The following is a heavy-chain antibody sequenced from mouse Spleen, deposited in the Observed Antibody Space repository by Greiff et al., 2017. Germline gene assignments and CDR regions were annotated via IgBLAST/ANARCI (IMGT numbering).Heavy chain of an antibody. CDR1: GYAFSSYW. D-gene: IGHD1-1*01. V-gene: IGHV1-80*01. J-gene: IGHJ1*01. CDR3: ARQDYGSSYSYWYFDV. CDR2: IYPGDGDT. Sequence: VQLQESGAELVRPGSSVKISCKASGYAFSSYWMNWVKQRPGQGLEWIGQIYPGDGDTNYNGKFKGKATLTADKSSSTAYMQLSSLTSEDSAVYFCARQDYGSSYSYWYFDVWGAGTTVTVSS.